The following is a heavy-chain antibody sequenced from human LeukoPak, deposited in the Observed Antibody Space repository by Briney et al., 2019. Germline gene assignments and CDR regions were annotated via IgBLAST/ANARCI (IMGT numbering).Heavy chain of an antibody. CDR1: GYTFTSHD. Sequence: ASVKVSCKASGYTFTSHDINWVRQATGQGLEWMGWMSPSSGDTGYAQKFQGRVTMTSDSSISTAYMELSSLRSEDTAIYYCVRTPPNWGFDYWGQGTLVTVPS. V-gene: IGHV1-8*01. J-gene: IGHJ4*02. D-gene: IGHD7-27*01. CDR2: MSPSSGDT. CDR3: VRTPPNWGFDY.